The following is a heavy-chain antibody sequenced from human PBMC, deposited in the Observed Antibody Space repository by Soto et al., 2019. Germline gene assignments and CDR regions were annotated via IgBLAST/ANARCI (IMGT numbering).Heavy chain of an antibody. J-gene: IGHJ2*01. CDR1: GFTFTNAW. V-gene: IGHV3-15*07. CDR2: IKSKTDGGTA. Sequence: DVQLVESGGALVQPGGSLRLPCAVSGFTFTNAWMNWVRQAPGKGLEWVGRIKSKTDGGTADYAAPLKGRFTISRDDSKNTLYLQMNSLKTEDTAVYFCSTDFSYSGSYRYWFFDLRGRGTLVTVSS. D-gene: IGHD1-26*01. CDR3: STDFSYSGSYRYWFFDL.